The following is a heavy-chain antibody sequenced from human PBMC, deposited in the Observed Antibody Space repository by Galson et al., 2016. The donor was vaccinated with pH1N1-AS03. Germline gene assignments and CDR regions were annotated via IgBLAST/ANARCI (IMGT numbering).Heavy chain of an antibody. CDR2: IKGDGSIP. CDR1: GFTLNNYW. J-gene: IGHJ1*01. D-gene: IGHD5-18*01. V-gene: IGHV3-74*03. Sequence: SLRLSCAVSGFTLNNYWIHWVRQAPGKGLVWVSRIKGDGSIPTYADSVKGRFTISRDNASYTLYLQMNSLRAEDTAVYYCSRGAGGYSYGWGQGTLVTVSS. CDR3: SRGAGGYSYG.